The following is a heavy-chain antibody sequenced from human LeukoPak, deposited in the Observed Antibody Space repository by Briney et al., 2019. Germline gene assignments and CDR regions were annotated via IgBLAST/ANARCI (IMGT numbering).Heavy chain of an antibody. CDR2: ISGSGGST. J-gene: IGHJ4*02. Sequence: PGGSLRLSCAASGFTFSSYAMSWVRQAPGKGLEWVSAISGSGGSTYYADSVKRRFTISRDNSKNTLYLQMNSLRAEDTAVYYCAKDRGSGSYYQERPFDYWGQGTLVTVSS. CDR3: AKDRGSGSYYQERPFDY. D-gene: IGHD3-10*01. V-gene: IGHV3-23*01. CDR1: GFTFSSYA.